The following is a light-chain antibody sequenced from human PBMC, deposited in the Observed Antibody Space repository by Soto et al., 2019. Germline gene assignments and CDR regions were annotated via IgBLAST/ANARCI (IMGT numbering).Light chain of an antibody. CDR2: DVS. J-gene: IGLJ1*01. V-gene: IGLV2-14*01. Sequence: QSALTQPASVSGSPGQSITISCTGTSSDVGGYNYVSWYQQHLGKAPKLMIYDVSTRPSGVSNRFSGSKSGNTASLTISGLQAEDEADYYCSSYTSSSSIYVFGTGTKVTVL. CDR3: SSYTSSSSIYV. CDR1: SSDVGGYNY.